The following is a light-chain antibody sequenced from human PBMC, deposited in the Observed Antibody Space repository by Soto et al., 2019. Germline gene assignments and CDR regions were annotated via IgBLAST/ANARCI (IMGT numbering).Light chain of an antibody. CDR3: QQYNKWPALT. Sequence: DIVMTQSPLSLPVTPGEPSSISCRSSQRLLHSNGYNYLDWYLQKPGQSPQLLIYLGSNRASGVPDRFSGSGSGTEFTLTISSLQSEDFAVYYCQQYNKWPALTFGGGTKVDI. V-gene: IGKV2-28*01. CDR1: QRLLHSNGYNY. CDR2: LGS. J-gene: IGKJ4*01.